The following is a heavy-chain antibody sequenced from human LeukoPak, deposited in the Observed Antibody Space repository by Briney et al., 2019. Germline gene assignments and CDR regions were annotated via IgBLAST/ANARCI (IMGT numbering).Heavy chain of an antibody. J-gene: IGHJ4*02. D-gene: IGHD1-1*01. CDR2: INHSGST. CDR3: ARARWNHYFDY. Sequence: SETLSLTCAVYGGSFSGYYWSWIRQPPGKGLEWIGEINHSGSTNYNPSLKSRVTISVDTSKNQFSLKLSSVIAADTAVYYCARARWNHYFDYWGQGTLVTVSS. V-gene: IGHV4-34*01. CDR1: GGSFSGYY.